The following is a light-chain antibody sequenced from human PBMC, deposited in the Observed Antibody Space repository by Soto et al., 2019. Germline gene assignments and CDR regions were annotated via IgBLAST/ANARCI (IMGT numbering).Light chain of an antibody. CDR1: QSVSSSY. CDR3: QQYGSSVT. CDR2: GAS. Sequence: LTQSPSSLSASVGDRVTLSCRASQSVSSSYLAWYQQKPGQAPRLLIYGASSRATGIPDRFSGSGSGTDFTLTISRLEPEDFAVYYCQQYGSSVTFGQGTRLEIK. J-gene: IGKJ5*01. V-gene: IGKV3-20*01.